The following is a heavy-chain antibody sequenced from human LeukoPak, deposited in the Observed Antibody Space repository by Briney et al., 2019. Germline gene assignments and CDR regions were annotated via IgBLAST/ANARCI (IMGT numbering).Heavy chain of an antibody. V-gene: IGHV4-4*07. D-gene: IGHD6-6*01. CDR2: MFASGST. CDR3: ARYGSSSGPYYFDY. Sequence: SETLSLTCTVSGSSISSYTWSWIRQPAGKGLEWIGRMFASGSTNYNPSLKSRVTMSVDTSKNQFSLKLGSVTAADAAVYYCARYGSSSGPYYFDYWGRGALVTVSS. J-gene: IGHJ4*02. CDR1: GSSISSYT.